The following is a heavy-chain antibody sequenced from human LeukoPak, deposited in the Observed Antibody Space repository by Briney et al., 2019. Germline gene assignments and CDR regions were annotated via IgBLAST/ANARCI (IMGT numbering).Heavy chain of an antibody. Sequence: PSETLSLTCTVSGGSISSYYWSWIWQPPGKGLEWIGYIYYSGSTNYNPSLKSRVTISVDTSKNQFSLKPSSVTAADTAVYYCARALIPITMVRGVVYYYYGMDVWGQGTTVTVSS. V-gene: IGHV4-59*01. J-gene: IGHJ6*02. CDR1: GGSISSYY. CDR3: ARALIPITMVRGVVYYYYGMDV. CDR2: IYYSGST. D-gene: IGHD3-10*01.